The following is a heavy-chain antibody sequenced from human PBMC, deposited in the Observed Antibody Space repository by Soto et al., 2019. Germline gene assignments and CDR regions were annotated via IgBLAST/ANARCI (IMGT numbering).Heavy chain of an antibody. CDR2: IYYSGDT. J-gene: IGHJ6*02. Sequence: SETLSLTCIVSGGSISSDSFYWAWIRQPPGRGLEGIGIIYYSGDTYYNPSLAGRLTMSVDTSNQFSLTLSSVTAADTALYYCARNQPQRYCSGGTCRPAYGMDVWGQGTTVTVSS. CDR3: ARNQPQRYCSGGTCRPAYGMDV. CDR1: GGSISSDSFY. D-gene: IGHD2-15*01. V-gene: IGHV4-39*01.